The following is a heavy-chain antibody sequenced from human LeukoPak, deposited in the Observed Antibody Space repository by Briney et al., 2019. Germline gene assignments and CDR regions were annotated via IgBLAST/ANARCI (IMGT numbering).Heavy chain of an antibody. Sequence: SETLSLTCTVSGGSISSGSYYWSWIRQPAGKGLEWIGRIYTSGSTNYNPSLKSRVTISVDTSKNQFSLKLSSVTAADTAVYYCAGATWELLGERFDYWGQGTLVTVSS. J-gene: IGHJ4*02. CDR2: IYTSGST. D-gene: IGHD1-26*01. CDR3: AGATWELLGERFDY. V-gene: IGHV4-61*02. CDR1: GGSISSGSYY.